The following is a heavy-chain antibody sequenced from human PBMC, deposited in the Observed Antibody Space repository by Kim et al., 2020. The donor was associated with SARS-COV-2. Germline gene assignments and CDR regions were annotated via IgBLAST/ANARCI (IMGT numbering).Heavy chain of an antibody. J-gene: IGHJ4*02. Sequence: LKSRVTISVDTSKNQFSLKLSSVTAADTAVYYCARGHDYGDYPEKRSFDYWGQGTLVTVSS. CDR3: ARGHDYGDYPEKRSFDY. V-gene: IGHV4-30-2*04. D-gene: IGHD4-17*01.